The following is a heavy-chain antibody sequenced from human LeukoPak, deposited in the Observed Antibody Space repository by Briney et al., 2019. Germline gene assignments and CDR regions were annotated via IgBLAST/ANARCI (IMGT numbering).Heavy chain of an antibody. V-gene: IGHV3-23*01. CDR3: AKAPVTSCRGAFCYPFDY. D-gene: IGHD2-15*01. CDR2: MSSSDDGR. CDR1: GFSFSNYG. Sequence: PGGSLRLSCAASGFSFSNYGMSWVRQAPGKGLEWVSAMSSSDDGRYYAASVRGRFTISRDTSRSTLYLQMNSLRAEDAAVYYCAKAPVTSCRGAFCYPFDYWGQGTLVTASS. J-gene: IGHJ4*02.